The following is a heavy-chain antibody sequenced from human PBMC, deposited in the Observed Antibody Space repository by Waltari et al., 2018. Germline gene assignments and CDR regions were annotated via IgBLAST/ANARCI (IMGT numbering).Heavy chain of an antibody. D-gene: IGHD3-10*01. Sequence: QVQLLQSGAAVKKPGSSVKVSCKASGGTASSYAISWGRQAPGKGLEWMGGIIRIFGKTNYAQKFQGRVTITTDESTSTAYMELSSLRSEDTAVYYWASPRWFREFTFDYWGQGTLVTV. J-gene: IGHJ4*02. CDR2: IIRIFGKT. CDR3: ASPRWFREFTFDY. CDR1: GGTASSYA. V-gene: IGHV1-69*05.